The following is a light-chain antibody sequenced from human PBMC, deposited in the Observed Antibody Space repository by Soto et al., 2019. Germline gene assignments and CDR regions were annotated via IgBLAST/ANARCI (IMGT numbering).Light chain of an antibody. J-gene: IGLJ3*02. Sequence: QSALTQPRSVSGSPGQSVTISCTGTRSDVGGYKYVSWYQHHPGKAPKLMIYAVTRRPSGVPDRFSGSKSGNTAALTISGLQAEDEADYYCCSYAGSYTWVFGGGTKLTVL. CDR2: AVT. V-gene: IGLV2-11*01. CDR1: RSDVGGYKY. CDR3: CSYAGSYTWV.